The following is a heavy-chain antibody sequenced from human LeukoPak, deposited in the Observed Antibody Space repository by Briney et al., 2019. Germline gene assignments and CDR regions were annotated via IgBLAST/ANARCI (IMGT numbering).Heavy chain of an antibody. CDR1: GYTFTSYY. D-gene: IGHD6-13*01. CDR2: INPSGGST. CDR3: ARDLGRAAGDDYYYYYGMDV. J-gene: IGHJ6*02. V-gene: IGHV1-46*01. Sequence: ASVTVSCKASGYTFTSYYMHWVRQAPGQGLEWMGIINPSGGSTSYAQKFQGRVTMTRDTSTSTVYMELSRLRSDDTAVYYCARDLGRAAGDDYYYYYGMDVWGQGTTVTVSS.